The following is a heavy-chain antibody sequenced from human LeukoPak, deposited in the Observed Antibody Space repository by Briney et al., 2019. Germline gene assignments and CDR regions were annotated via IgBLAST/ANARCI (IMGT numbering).Heavy chain of an antibody. CDR1: GFTFSSYG. J-gene: IGHJ4*02. V-gene: IGHV3-33*01. CDR2: IWYDGSNK. CDR3: ARDRGRYSGSRSEDY. Sequence: GGSLRLSCAASGFTFSSYGMHWVRQAPGKGPEWVAVIWYDGSNKYYADSVKGRFTISRDNSKNTLYLQMNSLRAEDTAVYYCARDRGRYSGSRSEDYWGQGTLVTVSS. D-gene: IGHD5-12*01.